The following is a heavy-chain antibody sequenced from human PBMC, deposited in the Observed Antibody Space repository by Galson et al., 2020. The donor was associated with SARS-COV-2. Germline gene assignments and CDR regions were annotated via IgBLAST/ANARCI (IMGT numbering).Heavy chain of an antibody. V-gene: IGHV4-4*07. D-gene: IGHD6-13*01. CDR3: ARDRQQLVRTPTYWYFDL. Sequence: SETLSLTCTVSGGSISSYYWSWIRQPAGKGLEWIGRIYTSGSTNYNPSLKSRVTMSVDTSKNQFSLKLSSVTAADTAVYYCARDRQQLVRTPTYWYFDLWGRGTLVTVSS. CDR1: GGSISSYY. J-gene: IGHJ2*01. CDR2: IYTSGST.